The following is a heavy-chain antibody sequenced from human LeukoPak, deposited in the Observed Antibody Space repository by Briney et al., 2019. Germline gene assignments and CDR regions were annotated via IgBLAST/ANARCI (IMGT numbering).Heavy chain of an antibody. CDR2: INPNSGGT. J-gene: IGHJ4*02. Sequence: ASVKVSCKASGYTFTGYYMDWVRQAPGQGLEWMGWINPNSGGTNYAQKFQGRVTMTRDTSISTAYMELSRLRSDDTAVYYCARGGFRKWELPGGLFDYWGQGTLVTVSS. V-gene: IGHV1-2*02. D-gene: IGHD1-26*01. CDR1: GYTFTGYY. CDR3: ARGGFRKWELPGGLFDY.